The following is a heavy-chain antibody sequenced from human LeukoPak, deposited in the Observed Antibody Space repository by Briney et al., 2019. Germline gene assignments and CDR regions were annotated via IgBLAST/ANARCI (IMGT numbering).Heavy chain of an antibody. J-gene: IGHJ4*02. CDR3: ARAGGFFSPFGY. D-gene: IGHD3-3*01. CDR1: GGSISSGGYY. V-gene: IGHV4-31*03. Sequence: SQTLSPTCTVSGGSISSGGYYWSWIRQHPGKGLEWIGYIYYSGSTYYNPSLKSRVTISVDTSKNQFSLKLSSVTAADTAVYYCARAGGFFSPFGYWGQGTLVTVSS. CDR2: IYYSGST.